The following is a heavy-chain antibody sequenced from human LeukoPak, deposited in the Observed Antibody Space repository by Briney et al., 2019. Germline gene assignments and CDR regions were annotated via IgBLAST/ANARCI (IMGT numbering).Heavy chain of an antibody. CDR1: GGSISSGSYY. Sequence: SETLSLTCTASGGSISSGSYYWSWIRQPAGKGLEWIGRIYTSGSTNYNPSLKSRVTISVDTSKNQFSLKLSSVTAADTAVYYFASLSRNIWNPPDYWGQGTLVTVSS. CDR3: ASLSRNIWNPPDY. J-gene: IGHJ4*02. D-gene: IGHD1-20*01. CDR2: IYTSGST. V-gene: IGHV4-61*02.